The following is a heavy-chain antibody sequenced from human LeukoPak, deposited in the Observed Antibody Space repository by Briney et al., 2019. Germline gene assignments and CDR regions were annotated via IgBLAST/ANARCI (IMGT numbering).Heavy chain of an antibody. Sequence: SGTLSLTCTDSGGSLSSYYWSWIRQPPGKGLEWIGYIYTSGSTNYNPSLKSRVTISVDTSKNQFSLKLSSVTAADTAVYYCARRARYCTSTSCRETYSYYYYMDVWGKGTTVTVSS. CDR1: GGSLSSYY. D-gene: IGHD2-2*01. CDR3: ARRARYCTSTSCRETYSYYYYMDV. CDR2: IYTSGST. V-gene: IGHV4-4*09. J-gene: IGHJ6*03.